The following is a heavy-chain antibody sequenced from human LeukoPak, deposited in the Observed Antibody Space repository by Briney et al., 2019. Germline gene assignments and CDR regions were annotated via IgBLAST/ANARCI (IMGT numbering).Heavy chain of an antibody. D-gene: IGHD6-6*01. CDR3: ARTAARRFDY. V-gene: IGHV1-46*01. CDR1: GYTFPSYF. Sequence: SSVKVSCKASGYTFPSYFMHWVRQAPGQGLEWMGIINPTGGSTTYAQKFQGRVTMTRDTSTSTVYMELSSLRSDDTAVCYCARTAARRFDYWSQGALVTVSS. CDR2: INPTGGST. J-gene: IGHJ4*02.